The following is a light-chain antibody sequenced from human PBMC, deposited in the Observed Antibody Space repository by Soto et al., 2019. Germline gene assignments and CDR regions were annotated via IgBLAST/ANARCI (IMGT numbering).Light chain of an antibody. Sequence: QSVLTQPPSAPGTPGQRVTISCSGSSSNIGSNSANWYRQLPGTAPKLLIHRSNQRPSGVPDRFSGSKSGTSASLAISGLQSEDEGDYYCAAWDDSLNGHVFGTGTKLTVL. CDR1: SSNIGSNS. CDR3: AAWDDSLNGHV. J-gene: IGLJ1*01. V-gene: IGLV1-44*01. CDR2: RSN.